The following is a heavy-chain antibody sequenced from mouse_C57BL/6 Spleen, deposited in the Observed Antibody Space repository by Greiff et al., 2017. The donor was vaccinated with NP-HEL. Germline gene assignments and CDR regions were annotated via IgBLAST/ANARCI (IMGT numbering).Heavy chain of an antibody. CDR1: GFTFSSYA. Sequence: EVKLVESGGGLVKPGGSLKLSCAASGFTFSSYAMSWVRQTPEKRLEWVATISDGGSYTYYPDNVKGRFTISRDNAKNNLYLQMSHLKSEDTAMYYCARGVDSSGYQDYFDYWGQGTTLTVSS. V-gene: IGHV5-4*03. J-gene: IGHJ2*01. D-gene: IGHD3-2*02. CDR3: ARGVDSSGYQDYFDY. CDR2: ISDGGSYT.